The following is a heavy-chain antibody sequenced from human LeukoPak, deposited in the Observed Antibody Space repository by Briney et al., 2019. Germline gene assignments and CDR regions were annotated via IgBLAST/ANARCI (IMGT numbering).Heavy chain of an antibody. J-gene: IGHJ4*02. D-gene: IGHD4-11*01. V-gene: IGHV4-61*02. CDR2: ISTSGTN. CDR3: ARGPDYSNYVDY. Sequence: SETLSLTCTVSGGSISSGSSYWSWIRQPAGKGLEWIGRISTSGTNKYNPSLNSRVTIPVDTSKNQFSLKLSSVTAADTAVYYCARGPDYSNYVDYWGQGTLVTVSS. CDR1: GGSISSGSSY.